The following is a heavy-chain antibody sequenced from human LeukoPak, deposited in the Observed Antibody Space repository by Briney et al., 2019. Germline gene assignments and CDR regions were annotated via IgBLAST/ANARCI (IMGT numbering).Heavy chain of an antibody. CDR3: TKMGDFDSSGYYRSSNWFDP. J-gene: IGHJ5*02. Sequence: GGSLRLSCAASGFIFSSYAMSWVRQSPGKGLEWVSAISGNGGTTYYADYVKGRFTISRDNSKNTLYLQMNSLRAEDTAVYFCTKMGDFDSSGYYRSSNWFDPWGQGTLVTVSS. V-gene: IGHV3-23*01. D-gene: IGHD3-22*01. CDR1: GFIFSSYA. CDR2: ISGNGGTT.